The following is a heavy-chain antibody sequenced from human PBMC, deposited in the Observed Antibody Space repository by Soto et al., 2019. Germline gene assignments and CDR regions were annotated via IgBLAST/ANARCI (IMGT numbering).Heavy chain of an antibody. CDR2: IIPIFGTA. CDR1: GCTFSSYA. V-gene: IGHV1-69*13. CDR3: AREKRYFFYGLDG. J-gene: IGHJ6*02. Sequence: GASVKVCCKSSGCTFSSYAINWVRQAPGQGLEWMGGIIPIFGTANYAQNFQDRVTITADVSTNTAYMERSSLRSADTAMYYCAREKRYFFYGLDGWGPGTTVTVSS.